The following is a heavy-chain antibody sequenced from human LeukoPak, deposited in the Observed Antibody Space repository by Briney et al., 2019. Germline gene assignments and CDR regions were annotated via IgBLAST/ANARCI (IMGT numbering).Heavy chain of an antibody. D-gene: IGHD2-2*01. CDR2: IYPGDSDT. CDR1: GYSFTSYW. Sequence: GESLKISCKGSGYSFTSYWIGWVRQMPGKGLEWMGIIYPGDSDTRYSPSFQGQVTISADKSISTAYLQWSSLKASDTAMYYCARGYCSSTSCYGPFDYWGQGTLVTVSS. CDR3: ARGYCSSTSCYGPFDY. J-gene: IGHJ4*02. V-gene: IGHV5-51*01.